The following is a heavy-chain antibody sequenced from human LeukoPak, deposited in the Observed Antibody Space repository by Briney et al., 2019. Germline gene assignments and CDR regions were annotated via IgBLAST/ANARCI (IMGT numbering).Heavy chain of an antibody. D-gene: IGHD6-19*01. V-gene: IGHV3-53*01. J-gene: IGHJ4*02. CDR3: ARRSGIAVAGAFDY. CDR2: IYSGGRT. CDR1: EFTVSSSY. Sequence: GGSLRLSCAASEFTVSSSYMSWVRQAPGKGLEWVSVIYSGGRTYYADSVKGRFTISRDNSKNTLYLQMNSLRAEDTAVYYCARRSGIAVAGAFDYWGQGTLVTVSS.